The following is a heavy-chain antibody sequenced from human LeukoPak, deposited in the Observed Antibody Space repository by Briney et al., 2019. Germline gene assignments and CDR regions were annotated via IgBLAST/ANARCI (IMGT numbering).Heavy chain of an antibody. Sequence: PSQTLSLTCAVSGGSISSGGYSWSWIRQPPGKGLEWIGYIYHSGSTYYNPSLKSRVTISVDTSKNQFSLKLSSVTAADTAVYYCARGRLKQHSPLGYWGQGTLVTVSS. CDR2: IYHSGST. J-gene: IGHJ4*02. CDR3: ARGRLKQHSPLGY. CDR1: GGSISSGGYS. D-gene: IGHD6-13*01. V-gene: IGHV4-30-2*01.